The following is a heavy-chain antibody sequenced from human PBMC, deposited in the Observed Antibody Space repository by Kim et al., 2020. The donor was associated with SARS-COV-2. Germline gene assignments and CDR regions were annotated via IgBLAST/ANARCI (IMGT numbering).Heavy chain of an antibody. J-gene: IGHJ4*02. Sequence: GGSLRLSCAASGFTFSSYAMHWVRQAPGKGLEWVAVISYDGSNKYYADSVKGRFTISRDNSKNTLYLQMNSLRAEDTAVYYCARDPEWIQLWAYYFDYWGQGTLVTVSS. D-gene: IGHD5-18*01. CDR2: ISYDGSNK. CDR3: ARDPEWIQLWAYYFDY. V-gene: IGHV3-30-3*01. CDR1: GFTFSSYA.